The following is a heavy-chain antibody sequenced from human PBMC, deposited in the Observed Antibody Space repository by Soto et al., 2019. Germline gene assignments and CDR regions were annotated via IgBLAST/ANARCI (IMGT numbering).Heavy chain of an antibody. D-gene: IGHD2-2*01. CDR1: RFTFTNFG. Sequence: GGSLRLSCAGSRFTFTNFGMHWVRQAPGKGLEWVAYISYDGNSKFYADSVKGRFTISRDDSQNTLFLQMSSLRAEDTAVYYCAKPVTSARSSFDNWGPGTLVTVSS. CDR3: AKPVTSARSSFDN. CDR2: ISYDGNSK. J-gene: IGHJ4*02. V-gene: IGHV3-30*18.